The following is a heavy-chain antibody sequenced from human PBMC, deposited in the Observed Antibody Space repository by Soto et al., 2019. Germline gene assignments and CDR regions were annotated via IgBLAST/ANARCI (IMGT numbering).Heavy chain of an antibody. J-gene: IGHJ4*02. D-gene: IGHD2-2*01. CDR3: AKEASIAPPAGQYGDY. CDR1: GFTFSTYA. Sequence: EVQLLESGGGLVQPGGSLRLSCAASGFTFSTYAMTWVRQGPGRGLEWVSAISGSGIGTYYADSVKGRFIISRDNSENSLYLQMNSLRAEDTAVYYCAKEASIAPPAGQYGDYWGQGTPVTVSS. V-gene: IGHV3-23*01. CDR2: ISGSGIGT.